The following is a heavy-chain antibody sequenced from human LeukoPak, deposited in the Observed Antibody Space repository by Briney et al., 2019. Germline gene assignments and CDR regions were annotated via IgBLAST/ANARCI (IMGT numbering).Heavy chain of an antibody. CDR3: ARRGSGWYYFDY. D-gene: IGHD6-19*01. V-gene: IGHV4-39*01. CDR1: GGSISTTSYF. J-gene: IGHJ4*02. Sequence: SETLSLTCTVSGGSISTTSYFWAWIRQPPGKGLEWIGSIYYSGSTYYNPSLKSRVTISVDTSKNQFSLKLSSVTAADTAVYYCARRGSGWYYFDYWGQGTLVTVSS. CDR2: IYYSGST.